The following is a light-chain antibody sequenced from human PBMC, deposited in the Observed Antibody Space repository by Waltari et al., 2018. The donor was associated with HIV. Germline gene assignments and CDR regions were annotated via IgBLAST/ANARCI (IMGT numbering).Light chain of an antibody. CDR2: AAS. CDR1: QDISSD. J-gene: IGKJ2*01. V-gene: IGKV1-8*01. CDR3: QQYYTNPVT. Sequence: AIRMTQSASSVAASIGDKVTTTCRASQDISSDLAWYQQTPGKAPKLLISAASTLQGGVPSRFSGSGSGTDFTLTISCLQSEDLGIYYCQQYYTNPVTFGPGTRLEI.